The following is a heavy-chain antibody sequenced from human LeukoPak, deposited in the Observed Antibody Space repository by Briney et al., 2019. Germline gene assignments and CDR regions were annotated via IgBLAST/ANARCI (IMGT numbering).Heavy chain of an antibody. J-gene: IGHJ4*02. CDR2: IYQSGST. CDR3: AMCHCSSTSCYGGLGYLDY. V-gene: IGHV4-38-2*01. D-gene: IGHD2-2*01. CDR1: GYSISSDYY. Sequence: PSETLSLTCAVSGYSISSDYYWGWIRQPPGKGLEWIGSIYQSGSTYYNPSLKSRVTMSVDTSKNHFSLKLRSVTAADTAVYYCAMCHCSSTSCYGGLGYLDYWGQGTLVTVSS.